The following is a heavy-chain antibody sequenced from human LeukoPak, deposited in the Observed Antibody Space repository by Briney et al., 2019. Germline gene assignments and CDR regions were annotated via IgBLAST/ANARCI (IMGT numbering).Heavy chain of an antibody. CDR3: ATDRSLSWFDY. D-gene: IGHD6-13*01. CDR1: GFTVSSNY. J-gene: IGHJ4*02. CDR2: IYSGGNT. V-gene: IGHV3-66*01. Sequence: GGSLRLSCAVSGFTVSSNYMSWVRQAPGEGLEWVSVIYSGGNTYYADSVKGRFTISRDNSKNTLYLQMYSLRAEDTAVYYCATDRSLSWFDYWGQGTLVTVSS.